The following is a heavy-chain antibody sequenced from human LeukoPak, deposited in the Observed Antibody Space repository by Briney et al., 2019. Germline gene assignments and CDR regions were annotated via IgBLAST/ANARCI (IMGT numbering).Heavy chain of an antibody. V-gene: IGHV3-74*01. CDR2: INSDGSST. J-gene: IGHJ1*01. CDR3: ASAPRYDFLSQH. D-gene: IGHD3-3*01. CDR1: GCTFSSYW. Sequence: GGSLRLSCAASGCTFSSYWMHWVRQAPGKGLVWVSRINSDGSSTSYADSVKGRFTISRDNAKNTLYLQMNSLRAEDTAVYYCASAPRYDFLSQHWGQGTLVTVSS.